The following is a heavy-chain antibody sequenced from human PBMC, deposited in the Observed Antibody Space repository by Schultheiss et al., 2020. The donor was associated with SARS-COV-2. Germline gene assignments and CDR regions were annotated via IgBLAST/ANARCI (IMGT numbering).Heavy chain of an antibody. D-gene: IGHD3-22*01. CDR1: GFTFTSSA. V-gene: IGHV1-69*04. J-gene: IGHJ4*02. Sequence: SVKVSCKASGFTFTSSAMQWVRQAPGQGLEWMGRIIPIFGIANYAQKFQGRVTITADKSTSTAYMELRSLRSDDTAVYYCARDGTIWGYYDSSGYFDYWGQGTLVTVSS. CDR3: ARDGTIWGYYDSSGYFDY. CDR2: IIPIFGIA.